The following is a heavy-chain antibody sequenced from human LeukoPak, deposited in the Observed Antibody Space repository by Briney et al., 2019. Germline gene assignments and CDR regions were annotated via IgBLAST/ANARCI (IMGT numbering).Heavy chain of an antibody. CDR1: GFTFDDYA. CDR2: ISWNSGSI. D-gene: IGHD6-13*01. V-gene: IGHV3-9*01. CDR3: AKDTGLAAAAQFDY. Sequence: PGGSLRLSCAASGFTFDDYAMHWVRQAPGKGLEWVSGISWNSGSIGYADSVKGRFTISRDNAKNSLYPQMNSLRAEDTALYYCAKDTGLAAAAQFDYWGQGTLVTVSS. J-gene: IGHJ4*02.